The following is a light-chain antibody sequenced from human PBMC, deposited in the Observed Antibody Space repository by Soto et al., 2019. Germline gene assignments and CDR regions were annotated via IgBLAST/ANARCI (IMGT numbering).Light chain of an antibody. V-gene: IGLV2-14*01. CDR2: EVN. Sequence: QSALTQPASVSGSPGQSITVSCTGTTSDIGTYNYVSWYQQHPGKAPKLIIYEVNNRPSGVSNRFSGSKSANTASLTISGLQAEDEADYYCQSYDSGLSGHWVFGGGTKLTVL. CDR1: TSDIGTYNY. J-gene: IGLJ3*02. CDR3: QSYDSGLSGHWV.